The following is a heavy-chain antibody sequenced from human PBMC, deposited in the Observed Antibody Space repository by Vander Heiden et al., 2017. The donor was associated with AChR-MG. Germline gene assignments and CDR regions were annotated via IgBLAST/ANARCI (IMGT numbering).Heavy chain of an antibody. CDR1: GGSISSGSYY. V-gene: IGHV4-61*02. CDR3: ARAPWSSRYYYGMDV. Sequence: QVQLQESGPGLVKPSQTLSLTCTVPGGSISSGSYYWSWIRQPAGKGLEWIGRIYTSGSTNYNPSLKSRVTISVDTSKNQFSLKLSSVTAADTAVYYCARAPWSSRYYYGMDVWGQGTTVTVSS. J-gene: IGHJ6*02. CDR2: IYTSGST. D-gene: IGHD6-13*01.